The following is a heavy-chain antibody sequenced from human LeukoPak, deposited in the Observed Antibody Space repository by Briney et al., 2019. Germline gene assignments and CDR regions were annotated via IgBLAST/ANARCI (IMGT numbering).Heavy chain of an antibody. Sequence: GASVKVSCKASGGTFSSYAISWVRQAPGQGLEWMGWISTNTGNPTYAQGFTGRFVFSLDTSVRTAYLQISSLKTEDTAVYYCARGLGYSSSWYRGAGSWFDPWGQGTLVTVSS. CDR2: ISTNTGNP. CDR3: ARGLGYSSSWYRGAGSWFDP. D-gene: IGHD6-13*01. J-gene: IGHJ5*02. V-gene: IGHV7-4-1*02. CDR1: GGTFSSYA.